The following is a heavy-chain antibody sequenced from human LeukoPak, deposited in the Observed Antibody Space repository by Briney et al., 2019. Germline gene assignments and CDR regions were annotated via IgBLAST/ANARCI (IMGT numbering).Heavy chain of an antibody. CDR1: GFTFSSYA. CDR2: ISSNGGST. CDR3: VKTSEGNWNDPDYYYYYGMDV. Sequence: PGGSLRLSCSASGFTFSSYAMHWVLQAPGKGLEYVSAISSNGGSTYYADSVKGRFTISRDNSKNTLYLQMSSLRAEDTAVYYCVKTSEGNWNDPDYYYYYGMDVWGKGTTVTVSS. V-gene: IGHV3-64D*06. D-gene: IGHD1-1*01. J-gene: IGHJ6*04.